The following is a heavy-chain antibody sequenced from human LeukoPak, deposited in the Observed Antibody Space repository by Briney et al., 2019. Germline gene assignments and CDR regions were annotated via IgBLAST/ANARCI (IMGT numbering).Heavy chain of an antibody. CDR3: ARDESGDSSGYRYDY. Sequence: PSETLSLTCTVSGGSISSSSYYWGWIRQPPGKGLEWVSSISSSSSYIYYADSVKGRFTISRDNAKNSLYLQMNSLRAEDTAVYYCARDESGDSSGYRYDYWGQGTLVTVSS. D-gene: IGHD3-22*01. CDR1: GGSISSSS. V-gene: IGHV3-21*01. J-gene: IGHJ4*02. CDR2: ISSSSSYI.